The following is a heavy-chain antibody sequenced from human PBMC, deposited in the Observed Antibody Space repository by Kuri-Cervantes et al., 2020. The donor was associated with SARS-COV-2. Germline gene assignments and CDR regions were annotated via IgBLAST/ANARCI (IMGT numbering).Heavy chain of an antibody. Sequence: ESLKISCTVSGGSISSSSYYWGWIRQPPGKGQEWIGSIYHSGSTYYNPYLKSRVTISVDTSKTQFSLRLSSLTAADTAVYYCARALKGQIDALDIWGQGTMVTVSS. CDR1: GGSISSSSYY. V-gene: IGHV4-39*07. CDR3: ARALKGQIDALDI. J-gene: IGHJ3*02. CDR2: IYHSGST.